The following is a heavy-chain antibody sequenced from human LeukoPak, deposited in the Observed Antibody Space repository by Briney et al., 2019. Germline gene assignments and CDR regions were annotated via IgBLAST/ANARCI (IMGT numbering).Heavy chain of an antibody. CDR3: ARHGGLGLYYYGMDV. J-gene: IGHJ6*02. D-gene: IGHD2-15*01. V-gene: IGHV4-59*08. CDR1: GGSISSYY. Sequence: SETLSLTCTVSGGSISSYYWSWIRQPPGKGLEWIGYIYYSGSTNYNPSLKSRVTISVDTSKNQFSLKLSSVTAADTAVYYCARHGGLGLYYYGMDVWGQGITVTVSS. CDR2: IYYSGST.